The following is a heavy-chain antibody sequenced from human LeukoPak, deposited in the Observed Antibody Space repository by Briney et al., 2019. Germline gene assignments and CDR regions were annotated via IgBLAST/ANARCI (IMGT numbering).Heavy chain of an antibody. CDR1: GFTFSSYW. V-gene: IGHV3-7*03. D-gene: IGHD3-10*01. Sequence: RPGGSLRLSCAVSGFTFSSYWMTWVRQAPGKGLEWVAKIKEDGSEKYYVDSVKGRFTVSRDNVKNSLFLQMNSLRVEDTAAYYCARLHSAVYYGDAFDIRGQGTMVTVSS. CDR3: ARLHSAVYYGDAFDI. J-gene: IGHJ3*02. CDR2: IKEDGSEK.